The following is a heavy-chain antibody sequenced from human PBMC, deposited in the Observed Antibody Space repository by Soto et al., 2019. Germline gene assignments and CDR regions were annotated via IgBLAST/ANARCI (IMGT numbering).Heavy chain of an antibody. CDR2: ISGSGGST. V-gene: IGHV3-23*01. D-gene: IGHD3-22*01. CDR1: GFTFSSYA. J-gene: IGHJ4*02. Sequence: GSLRLSCTASGFTFSSYAMSWVRQAPGKGLEWVSAISGSGGSTYYADSVKGRFTISRDNSKNTLYLQMNSLRAEDTAVYYCAKDRLGGFAMIGGFFDYWGQGTLVTVSS. CDR3: AKDRLGGFAMIGGFFDY.